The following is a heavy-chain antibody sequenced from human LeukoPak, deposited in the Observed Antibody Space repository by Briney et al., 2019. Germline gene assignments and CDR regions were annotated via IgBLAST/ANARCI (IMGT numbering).Heavy chain of an antibody. CDR1: GGSASSGSYY. D-gene: IGHD1-26*01. CDR2: IYYSGST. Sequence: SETLSLTCTVSGGSASSGSYYWSWIRQPPGTGLEWIGYIYYSGSTNYNPSLKSRVTISVDTSKNQFSLKLSSVTAADTAVYYCARGSYEIIDYWGQGTLVTVSS. CDR3: ARGSYEIIDY. J-gene: IGHJ4*02. V-gene: IGHV4-61*01.